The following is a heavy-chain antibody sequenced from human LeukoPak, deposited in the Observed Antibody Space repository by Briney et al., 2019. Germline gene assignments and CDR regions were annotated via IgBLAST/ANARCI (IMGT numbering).Heavy chain of an antibody. D-gene: IGHD3-10*01. CDR2: FDPEDGET. Sequence: ASVKVSCKPSGYTLRQLSMHWVRQAPGKGLEWMVGFDPEDGETIYSQKFQGRVTMTEDTSTDTAYMDLRSLRLDDTAVYYCAASSSQILDKIYYFDLWGRGTLVSVSS. CDR1: GYTLRQLS. V-gene: IGHV1-24*01. CDR3: AASSSQILDKIYYFDL. J-gene: IGHJ2*01.